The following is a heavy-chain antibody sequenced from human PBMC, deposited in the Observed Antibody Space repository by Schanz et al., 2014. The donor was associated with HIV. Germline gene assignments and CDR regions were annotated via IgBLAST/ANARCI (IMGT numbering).Heavy chain of an antibody. CDR3: AKPEYDSSGNSQSHFDY. D-gene: IGHD3-22*01. CDR1: GFTFNNYA. V-gene: IGHV3-23*01. J-gene: IGHJ4*02. Sequence: EVQLLESGGGLVQAGGSLRLSCVASGFTFNNYAMTWVRQAPGKGLEWVSSISESGGRTYYADSVNGRFTISRDNSKNTLYLQMTTLRTEDTAVYYCAKPEYDSSGNSQSHFDYWGRGTLVTVSP. CDR2: ISESGGRT.